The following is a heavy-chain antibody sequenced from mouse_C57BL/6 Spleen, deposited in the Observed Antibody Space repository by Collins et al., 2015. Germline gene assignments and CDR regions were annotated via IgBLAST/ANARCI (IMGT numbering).Heavy chain of an antibody. CDR1: GYTFTSYW. J-gene: IGHJ1*03. V-gene: IGHV1-74*01. D-gene: IGHD1-1*01. Sequence: QVQLQQPGAELVKPGASVKVSCKASGYTFTSYWMHWVKQRPGQGLEWIGRIHPSDSDTNYNQKFKGKATLTADKSSSTAYLQLNSLTSEDSAVYFCARRYYGSSYDVWGTGTTVTVSS. CDR2: IHPSDSDT. CDR3: ARRYYGSSYDV.